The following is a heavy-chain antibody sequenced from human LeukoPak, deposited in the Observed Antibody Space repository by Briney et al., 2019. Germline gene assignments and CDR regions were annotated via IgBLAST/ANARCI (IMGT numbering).Heavy chain of an antibody. D-gene: IGHD1-26*01. CDR1: GYTFTGYY. V-gene: IGHV1-2*02. CDR2: INPNNGGT. CDR3: VRGSPVGDTTGLHY. Sequence: GASVKVSCKASGYTFTGYYMHWVRQAPGQGLEWMGWINPNNGGTNYVQKFQDRVTMTRDTSISTAYMELSRLRSDDTAVYYCVRGSPVGDTTGLHYWGQGTLVTVSS. J-gene: IGHJ4*02.